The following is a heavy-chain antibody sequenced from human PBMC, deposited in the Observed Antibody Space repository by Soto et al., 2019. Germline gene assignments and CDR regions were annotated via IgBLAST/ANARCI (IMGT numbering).Heavy chain of an antibody. V-gene: IGHV3-9*01. Sequence: EVQLVESGGGLVQPGRSLRLSCAASGFTFDDYAMHWVRQAPGKGLEWVSGISWNSGSIGYADSVKGRFTISRDNAKNSLYLQMNSLRAEDTALYYCAKHYCDFWSGYSFAFDIWGQGTMVTVSS. CDR2: ISWNSGSI. J-gene: IGHJ3*02. CDR1: GFTFDDYA. D-gene: IGHD3-3*01. CDR3: AKHYCDFWSGYSFAFDI.